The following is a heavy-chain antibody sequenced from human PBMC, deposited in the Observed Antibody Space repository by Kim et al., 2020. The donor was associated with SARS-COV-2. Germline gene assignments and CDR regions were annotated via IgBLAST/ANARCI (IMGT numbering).Heavy chain of an antibody. CDR3: AKSDGGSSSWYIAYSYGRDV. Sequence: GGSLRLSCAASGFTFSSYGMHWVRQAPGKGLEWVAVISYDGSHKYYADSVKGRFTISRDNSKNTLYLQMNSLRAEDTAVYYCAKSDGGSSSWYIAYSYGRDVCGQRTTFTVSS. V-gene: IGHV3-30*18. CDR1: GFTFSSYG. CDR2: ISYDGSHK. J-gene: IGHJ6*02. D-gene: IGHD6-13*01.